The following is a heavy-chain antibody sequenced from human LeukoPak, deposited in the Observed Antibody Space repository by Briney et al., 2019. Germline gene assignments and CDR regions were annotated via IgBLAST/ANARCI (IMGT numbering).Heavy chain of an antibody. CDR2: IKEDGSDK. J-gene: IGHJ4*02. V-gene: IGHV3-7*03. Sequence: GGSLRLSCAASGFTFSNYWMDWVRQSPGMGLEWVANIKEDGSDKYYVDSVKGRFTISRDNAKNSLYLQMNSLRAEDTAVYYCARNSGWFRFDYWGQGTLVTVSS. CDR3: ARNSGWFRFDY. CDR1: GFTFSNYW. D-gene: IGHD6-19*01.